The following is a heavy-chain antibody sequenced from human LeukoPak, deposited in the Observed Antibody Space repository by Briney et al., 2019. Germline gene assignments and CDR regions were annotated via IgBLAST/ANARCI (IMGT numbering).Heavy chain of an antibody. CDR3: ARGITGTTGYYYYYMDV. Sequence: ASVKVSCKASGGTFSSYAISWVRQAPGQGLEWMGGIIPIFGTANYAQKFQGRVTITTVESTSTAYMELSSLRSEDTAVYYCARGITGTTGYYYYYMDVWGKGTTVTVSS. V-gene: IGHV1-69*05. CDR1: GGTFSSYA. J-gene: IGHJ6*03. D-gene: IGHD1-7*01. CDR2: IIPIFGTA.